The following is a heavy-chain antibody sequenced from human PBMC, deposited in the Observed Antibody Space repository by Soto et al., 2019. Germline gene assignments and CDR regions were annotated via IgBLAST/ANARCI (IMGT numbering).Heavy chain of an antibody. D-gene: IGHD3-10*01. Sequence: EVQLVESGGGLVQPGGSLRLSCADSGFTFSDYKMIWVRQAPGNGLEWISYISSSGSPIYYADSVKGRFTISRDNAKTSLYLQMNSLRDEDTAVYYCAAGHWYFDLWGRGTLVTVSS. V-gene: IGHV3-48*02. CDR2: ISSSGSPI. CDR1: GFTFSDYK. CDR3: AAGHWYFDL. J-gene: IGHJ2*01.